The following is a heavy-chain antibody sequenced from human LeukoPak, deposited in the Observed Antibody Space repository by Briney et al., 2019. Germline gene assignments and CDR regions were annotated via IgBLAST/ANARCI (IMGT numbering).Heavy chain of an antibody. D-gene: IGHD3-10*01. CDR2: ISYDGSNK. CDR3: ASGYYYGSGDFYYGMDV. V-gene: IGHV3-30-3*01. CDR1: GFTFSSYA. J-gene: IGHJ6*02. Sequence: GGSLRLSCAASGFTFSSYAMHWVRQAPGKGLEWVAVISYDGSNKYYADSVKGRFTISRDNFKNTLYLQMNSLRAEDTAVYYCASGYYYGSGDFYYGMDVWGQGTTVTVSS.